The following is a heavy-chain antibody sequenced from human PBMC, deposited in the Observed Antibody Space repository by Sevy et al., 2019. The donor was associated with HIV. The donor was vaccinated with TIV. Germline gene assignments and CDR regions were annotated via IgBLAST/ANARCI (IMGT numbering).Heavy chain of an antibody. J-gene: IGHJ4*02. CDR1: GFPLSSHW. V-gene: IGHV3-7*01. CDR2: IKQDGSEM. D-gene: IGHD6-13*01. CDR3: TTGHQELGM. Sequence: GGSLRLSCAASGFPLSSHWMTWVRQAPGKGLDWVASIKQDGSEMYYVDSVKGRFTISRDNAKNSVYLQMNSLRVEDTAMYYCTTGHQELGMRGQGTLVTVSS.